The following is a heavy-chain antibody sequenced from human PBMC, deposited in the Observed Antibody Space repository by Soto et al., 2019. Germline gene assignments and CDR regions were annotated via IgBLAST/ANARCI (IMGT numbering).Heavy chain of an antibody. J-gene: IGHJ6*02. D-gene: IGHD3-10*01. CDR1: GGSISSYY. V-gene: IGHV4-59*01. CDR3: ARDSVTMVRGVIRRGMDV. Sequence: SETLSLTCTVSGGSISSYYWSWIRQPPGKGLEWIGYIYYSGSTNYNPSLKSRVTISVDTSKNQFSLKLSSVTAADTAVYYCARDSVTMVRGVIRRGMDVWGQGTTVTVSS. CDR2: IYYSGST.